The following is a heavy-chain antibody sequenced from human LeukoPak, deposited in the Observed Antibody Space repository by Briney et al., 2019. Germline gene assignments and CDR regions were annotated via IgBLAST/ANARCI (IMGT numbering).Heavy chain of an antibody. CDR2: VNSDGTST. CDR3: VRALGDN. D-gene: IGHD3-16*01. Sequence: GGSLRLSCAASGFTFSNSWMNWVRQAPGKGLVWVSRVNSDGTSTNYADSVKGRFTISKDNTKNTLYLQMSGLRAEDSAIYYCVRALGDNWGQGTLVTGSS. CDR1: GFTFSNSW. V-gene: IGHV3-74*01. J-gene: IGHJ4*02.